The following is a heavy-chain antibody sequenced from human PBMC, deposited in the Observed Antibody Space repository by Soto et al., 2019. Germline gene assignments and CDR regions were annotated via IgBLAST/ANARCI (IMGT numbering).Heavy chain of an antibody. J-gene: IGHJ4*02. CDR3: ARDFAYFDS. D-gene: IGHD3-3*01. CDR1: GGSFKSGIYS. V-gene: IGHV4-61*01. Sequence: SETLSLTCTVSGGSFKSGIYSWIWIRQPPGKGLEWIGYVYHTGRTSYNPSLKSRVSISMDTSKNQFSLNLDSVTAADTAVYFCARDFAYFDSWGQGTLVTVSS. CDR2: VYHTGRT.